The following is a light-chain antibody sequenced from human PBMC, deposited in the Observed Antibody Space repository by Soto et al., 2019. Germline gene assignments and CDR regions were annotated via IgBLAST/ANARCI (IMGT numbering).Light chain of an antibody. CDR2: WAS. CDR3: QQYHSTPYT. Sequence: DIVMTQSPDSLAVSLGERATINCKSSQSVLYSSNNRNHLAWYQQKPGQPPKLLIYWASTRESGVPDRFSGSGSGTDFTLTISSLQAEDVADYYCQQYHSTPYTFGQGTKLESK. CDR1: QSVLYSSNNRNH. V-gene: IGKV4-1*01. J-gene: IGKJ2*01.